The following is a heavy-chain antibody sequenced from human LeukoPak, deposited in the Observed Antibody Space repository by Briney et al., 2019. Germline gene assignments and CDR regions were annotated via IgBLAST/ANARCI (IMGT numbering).Heavy chain of an antibody. Sequence: GGSLRLSCSASGFTFSSYATSWVRQAPGKGLEWVSAISGSGGSTYYADSVKGRFTISRDNSKNTLYLQMNSLRAEDTAVYYCAKARIAARYFDYWGQGTLVTVSS. CDR1: GFTFSSYA. V-gene: IGHV3-23*01. CDR3: AKARIAARYFDY. J-gene: IGHJ4*02. D-gene: IGHD6-6*01. CDR2: ISGSGGST.